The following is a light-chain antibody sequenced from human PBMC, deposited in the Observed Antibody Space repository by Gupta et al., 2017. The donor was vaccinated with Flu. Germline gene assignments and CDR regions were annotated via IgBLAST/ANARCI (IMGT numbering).Light chain of an antibody. CDR2: DDS. CDR1: NIGSKS. V-gene: IGLV3-21*02. CDR3: QVWDSSSDHPV. Sequence: SYVLTQPPSVSVAPGQTARITCGGNNIGSKSVHWYQQKPGQAPLLVVYDDSDRPSGSPARFSGSNSGNTATLTISSVEAGDDADYYCQVWDSSSDHPVFGGGTKLTVL. J-gene: IGLJ2*01.